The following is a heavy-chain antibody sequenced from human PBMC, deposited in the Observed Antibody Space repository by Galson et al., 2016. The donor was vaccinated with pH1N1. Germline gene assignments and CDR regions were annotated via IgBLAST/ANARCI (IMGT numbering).Heavy chain of an antibody. D-gene: IGHD3-10*01. CDR1: GGIFNSHT. V-gene: IGHV1-69*13. Sequence: SVKVSCKASGGIFNSHTISWVRQAPGQGLEWMGRISTLFGTANYAQNFMGRVTISADASTGAAYMEMTNLTSQDTDVYFCAREGANYYGSDGMDVWGQGTTVTVSS. CDR3: AREGANYYGSDGMDV. J-gene: IGHJ6*02. CDR2: ISTLFGTA.